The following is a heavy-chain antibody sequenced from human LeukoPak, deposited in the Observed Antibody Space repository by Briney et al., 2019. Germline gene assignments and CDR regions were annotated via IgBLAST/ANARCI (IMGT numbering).Heavy chain of an antibody. D-gene: IGHD3-22*01. CDR3: ARDYYDSSGYSNDY. CDR1: GFTFSSYS. V-gene: IGHV3-48*04. J-gene: IGHJ4*02. Sequence: GGSLRLSCAASGFTFSSYSMNWVRQAPGKGLEWVSYISSSSSTIYYADSVKGRFTISRDNAKNSLYLQMNSLRAEDTAVYYCARDYYDSSGYSNDYWGQGTLVTVSS. CDR2: ISSSSSTI.